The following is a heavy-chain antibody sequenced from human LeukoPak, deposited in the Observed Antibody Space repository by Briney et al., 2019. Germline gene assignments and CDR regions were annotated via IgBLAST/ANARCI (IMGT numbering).Heavy chain of an antibody. Sequence: PGGSLRLFCAASGFTFSSYWMHWVRQAPGKGLMWVSRIYSDGSSYTADSVKGRFTISRDNAKDTLYLQMNSLRVEDTAVYYCARGGGIYGLWDYWGQGTLVTVSS. J-gene: IGHJ4*02. CDR2: IYSDGSSY. CDR3: ARGGGIYGLWDY. CDR1: GFTFSSYW. V-gene: IGHV3-74*03. D-gene: IGHD1-26*01.